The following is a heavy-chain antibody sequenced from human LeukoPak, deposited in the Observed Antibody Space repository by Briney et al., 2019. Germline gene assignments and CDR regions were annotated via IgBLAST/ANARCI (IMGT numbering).Heavy chain of an antibody. Sequence: SETLSLTCTVSGGSISSSSYYWGWIRQPPGKGLEWTGSIYYSGSTYYNPSLKSRVTISVDTSRNQFSLKLSSVTAADTAVYYCARELERVGSAFDVWGQGTMVTVSS. D-gene: IGHD1-26*01. CDR1: GGSISSSSYY. CDR2: IYYSGST. CDR3: ARELERVGSAFDV. J-gene: IGHJ3*01. V-gene: IGHV4-39*07.